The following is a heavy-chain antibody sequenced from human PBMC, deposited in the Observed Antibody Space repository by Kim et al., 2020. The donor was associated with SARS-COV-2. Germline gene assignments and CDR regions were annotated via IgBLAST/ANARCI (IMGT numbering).Heavy chain of an antibody. V-gene: IGHV1-46*01. CDR1: GYAFTTYY. Sequence: ASVKVSCKASGYAFTTYYLHWVRQAPGQGLEWMGVIKPRGGNTNYAQKFQGRVTMTRDTSTSTVYMELSSLTSEDTAVYYCARDLGYYDSSGYCFQNWGQGTLVTVSS. J-gene: IGHJ1*01. D-gene: IGHD3-22*01. CDR3: ARDLGYYDSSGYCFQN. CDR2: IKPRGGNT.